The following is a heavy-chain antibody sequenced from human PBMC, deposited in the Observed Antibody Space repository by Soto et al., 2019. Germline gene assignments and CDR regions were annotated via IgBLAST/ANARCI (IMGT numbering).Heavy chain of an antibody. D-gene: IGHD3-10*01. Sequence: QVHLVESGGGVVQPGRSLRLSCAASGFTFNRYGIHWVRQAPGKGLEWVAVIWYDGSNKYYADTVKGRFPISRDNSKNTLYLQINSLRAEDTAVYYCTRGYGSGSYVFDYWGQGTLVTVSP. CDR3: TRGYGSGSYVFDY. J-gene: IGHJ4*02. V-gene: IGHV3-33*01. CDR1: GFTFNRYG. CDR2: IWYDGSNK.